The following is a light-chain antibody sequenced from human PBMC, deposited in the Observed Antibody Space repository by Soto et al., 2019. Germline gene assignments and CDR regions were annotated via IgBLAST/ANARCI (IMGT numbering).Light chain of an antibody. V-gene: IGKV3-20*01. Sequence: EIVLTQSPGTLSLSPGERATLSCRASQSVSSTYLAWYQQKPDQAPRLLIYGASSRATGIPDRFSGSGSGTEFTLTISGLQSDDFATYYCQQYKDYVWTFGQGTKV. CDR3: QQYKDYVWT. J-gene: IGKJ1*01. CDR1: QSVSSTY. CDR2: GAS.